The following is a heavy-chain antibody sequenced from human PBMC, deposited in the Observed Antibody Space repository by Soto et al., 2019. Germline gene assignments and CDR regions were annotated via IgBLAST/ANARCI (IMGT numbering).Heavy chain of an antibody. CDR3: ARDRRAPSITIFGVASHYYSYYGRDV. D-gene: IGHD3-3*01. J-gene: IGHJ6*02. CDR1: GFTFSSYG. CDR2: IWYDGSNK. Sequence: QVQLVESGGGVVQPGRSLRLSCAASGFTFSSYGMHWVRQAPGKGLEWVAVIWYDGSNKYYADSVKGRFTISRDNSKNTLYLQMNSRKAEDTAVYYCARDRRAPSITIFGVASHYYSYYGRDVWGQGTTVTVSS. V-gene: IGHV3-33*01.